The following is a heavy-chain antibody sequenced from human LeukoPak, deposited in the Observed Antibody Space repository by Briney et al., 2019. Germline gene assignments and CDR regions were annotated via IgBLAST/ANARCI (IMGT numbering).Heavy chain of an antibody. CDR1: GFTFSNYW. CDR2: IKQDGSEK. CDR3: ARIGYSSSCFDY. J-gene: IGHJ4*02. Sequence: GGSLRLSCAASGFTFSNYWMSWVRQAPGKGLEWVANIKQDGSEKDYVDSVKGRITISRDNAKNSLYLQMNSLRAEDTAVYYCARIGYSSSCFDYWGQGTLVTVSS. V-gene: IGHV3-7*01. D-gene: IGHD6-13*01.